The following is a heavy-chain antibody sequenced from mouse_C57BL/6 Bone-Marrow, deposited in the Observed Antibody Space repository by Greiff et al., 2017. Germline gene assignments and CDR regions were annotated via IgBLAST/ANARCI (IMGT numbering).Heavy chain of an antibody. V-gene: IGHV1-19*01. CDR3: ARVAY. D-gene: IGHD1-1*01. Sequence: VQLQQSGPVLVKPGPSVKMSCKASGYTFTDYYMNWVKQSHGKSLERIGVINPYYGGTSDNQQSKGKATSTVDKSASTAYMELNSLASEDSAGYYCARVAYWGQGTTLTVSS. J-gene: IGHJ2*01. CDR1: GYTFTDYY. CDR2: INPYYGGT.